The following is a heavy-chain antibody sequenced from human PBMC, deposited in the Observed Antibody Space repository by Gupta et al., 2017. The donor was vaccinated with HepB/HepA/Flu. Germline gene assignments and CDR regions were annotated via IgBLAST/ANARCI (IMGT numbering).Heavy chain of an antibody. CDR3: ARDYYDSSGYPAY. J-gene: IGHJ4*02. Sequence: QVQLVESGGGVVQPGRSLRLSCAASGFTFSSYAMHWVRQAPGKGLEWVEVISYDGSNKYYADSVKGRFTISRDNSKNTLYLQMNSLRAEDTAVYYCARDYYDSSGYPAYWGQGTLVTVSS. CDR1: GFTFSSYA. D-gene: IGHD3-22*01. CDR2: ISYDGSNK. V-gene: IGHV3-30-3*01.